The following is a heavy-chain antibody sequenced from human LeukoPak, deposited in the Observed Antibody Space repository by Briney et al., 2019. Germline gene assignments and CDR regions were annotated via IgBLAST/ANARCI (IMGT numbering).Heavy chain of an antibody. Sequence: ASVKVSCKASGYTFTSYGISWVRQAPGQGLEWMGWISAYNGNTNYAQKLQGRVTMTTGTSTSTAYMELRSLRSDDTAVYYCARDQGDYSSQFYYYYGMDVWGQGTTVTVSS. V-gene: IGHV1-18*01. J-gene: IGHJ6*02. D-gene: IGHD4-11*01. CDR1: GYTFTSYG. CDR3: ARDQGDYSSQFYYYYGMDV. CDR2: ISAYNGNT.